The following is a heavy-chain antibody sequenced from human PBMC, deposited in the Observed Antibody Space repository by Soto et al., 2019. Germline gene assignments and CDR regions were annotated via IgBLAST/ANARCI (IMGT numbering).Heavy chain of an antibody. J-gene: IGHJ4*02. V-gene: IGHV4-59*02. D-gene: IGHD1-26*01. CDR2: VYYSEST. CDR3: ARGRSHEWELLVQYFDY. CDR1: GGSVSNSY. Sequence: QVQLQESGPGLVKPSETLSLTCTVSGGSVSNSYWGWIRQPPGKGLEWVAYVYYSESTNYNPSLGSRVTISVDKSKNQFSLKMTSVTGADTAVYYCARGRSHEWELLVQYFDYWGQGTLVTVSS.